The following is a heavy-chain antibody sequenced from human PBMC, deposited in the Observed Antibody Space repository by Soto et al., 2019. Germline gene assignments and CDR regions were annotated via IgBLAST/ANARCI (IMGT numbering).Heavy chain of an antibody. CDR2: IYYSGST. V-gene: IGHV4-31*03. D-gene: IGHD4-17*01. CDR1: GGSISSGGYY. Sequence: PSETLSLTCTVSGGSISSGGYYWSWIRQHPGKGLEWIGYIYYSGSTYYNPSLKSRVTISVDTSKNQFSLKLSSVTAADTAVYYCARDPSTVTTSLGGMDVWGQGTTVTVYS. J-gene: IGHJ6*02. CDR3: ARDPSTVTTSLGGMDV.